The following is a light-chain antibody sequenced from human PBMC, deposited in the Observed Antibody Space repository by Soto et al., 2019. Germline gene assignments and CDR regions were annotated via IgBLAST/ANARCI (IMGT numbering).Light chain of an antibody. V-gene: IGKV2-28*01. CDR3: MQALKPPYS. J-gene: IGKJ2*01. Sequence: DIVMTQYPLSLPVTPGEPASISCRSSQSLLHSNGYNYLSWYLQKPGQSPQLLIYVGSYRPSGVPDRVSGSGSGTDFTLKISRVEAADVGIYYCMQALKPPYSFGKGTNL. CDR1: QSLLHSNGYNY. CDR2: VGS.